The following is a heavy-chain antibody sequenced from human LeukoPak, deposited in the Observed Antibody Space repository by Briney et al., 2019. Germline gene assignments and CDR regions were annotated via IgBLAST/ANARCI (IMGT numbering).Heavy chain of an antibody. Sequence: GGSLRLSCAASGFTFSSYAMHWVRQAPGKGLEWVAVISYDGSNKYYADSVKGRFTISRDNSKNTLYLQMNSLRAEDTAVYYCAREYAYYDSSGPIDYWGQGTLVTVSS. CDR3: AREYAYYDSSGPIDY. CDR2: ISYDGSNK. J-gene: IGHJ4*02. V-gene: IGHV3-30*04. D-gene: IGHD3-22*01. CDR1: GFTFSSYA.